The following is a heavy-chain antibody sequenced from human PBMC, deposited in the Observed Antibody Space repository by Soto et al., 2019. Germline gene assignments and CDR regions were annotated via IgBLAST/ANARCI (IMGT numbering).Heavy chain of an antibody. Sequence: ASVKVSCKASGGTFSSYAISWVRQAPGQGLEWMGGIIPIFGTANYAQKFQGRVTITADESTSTAYMELSSLRSEDTAVYYCARDLLGDSATNYYYYYGMDVWGQGTTVTVSS. J-gene: IGHJ6*02. V-gene: IGHV1-69*13. CDR3: ARDLLGDSATNYYYYYGMDV. D-gene: IGHD2-21*02. CDR1: GGTFSSYA. CDR2: IIPIFGTA.